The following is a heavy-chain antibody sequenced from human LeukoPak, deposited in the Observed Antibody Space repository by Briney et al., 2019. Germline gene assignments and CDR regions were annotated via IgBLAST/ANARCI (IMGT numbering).Heavy chain of an antibody. CDR1: GFTFSDYA. CDR3: ARSVPDYTRFDF. J-gene: IGHJ4*02. V-gene: IGHV3-23*05. Sequence: GGSLRLSCVASGFTFSDYATNWVRQAPGKGLEWVSTFKTNQVYYAESVRGRFTISTDNSKNTAYLQMNSLRVEDTALYYCARSVPDYTRFDFWGQGALVTVSS. CDR2: FKTNQV. D-gene: IGHD4-11*01.